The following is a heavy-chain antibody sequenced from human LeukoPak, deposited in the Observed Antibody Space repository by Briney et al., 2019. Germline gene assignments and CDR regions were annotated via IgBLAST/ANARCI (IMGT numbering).Heavy chain of an antibody. CDR3: AKTSSWYRGAFDI. J-gene: IGHJ3*02. Sequence: ASVKVSCKASGYTFTSYDINWVRQATGQGLEWMGWMNPNSGNTGYAQKFQGRVTITRNTSISTAYMELSSLRSEDTAVYYCAKTSSWYRGAFDIWGQGTMVTVSS. V-gene: IGHV1-8*03. D-gene: IGHD6-13*01. CDR2: MNPNSGNT. CDR1: GYTFTSYD.